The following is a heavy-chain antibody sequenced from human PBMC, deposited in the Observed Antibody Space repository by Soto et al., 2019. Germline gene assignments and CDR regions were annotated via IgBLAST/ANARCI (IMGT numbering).Heavy chain of an antibody. D-gene: IGHD6-19*01. V-gene: IGHV3-30*04. CDR1: GFTFSSYA. CDR3: ASRSSGWYAHPNYCDGMDV. J-gene: IGHJ6*02. CDR2: IKYDGGNK. Sequence: QVQLVESGGGVVQPGRSLRLSCAASGFTFSSYAMHWVRQAPGKGLEWVAVIKYDGGNKYYADSVKGRFTISRDNSKNTLYLQMNSLRADDTAVYYCASRSSGWYAHPNYCDGMDVWGQGTTVTVSS.